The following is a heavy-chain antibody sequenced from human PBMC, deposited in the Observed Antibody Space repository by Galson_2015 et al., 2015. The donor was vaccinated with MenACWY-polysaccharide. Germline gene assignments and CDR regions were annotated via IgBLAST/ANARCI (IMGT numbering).Heavy chain of an antibody. CDR2: INSDETST. D-gene: IGHD3-3*01. CDR3: ARGQYELWSGYRHYYFGLDG. V-gene: IGHV3-74*01. J-gene: IGHJ6*01. Sequence: SLRLSCAASEFAFSTYWMHWVRHVPGKGPVWVSRINSDETSTSYADSVKGRFSISRDNAKSTLYLQMNSLRAEDTAVYYCARGQYELWSGYRHYYFGLDGWGQATTVTVSS. CDR1: EFAFSTYW.